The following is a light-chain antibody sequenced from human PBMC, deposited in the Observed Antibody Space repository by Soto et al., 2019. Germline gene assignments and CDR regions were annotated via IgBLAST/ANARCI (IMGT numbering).Light chain of an antibody. J-gene: IGKJ5*01. CDR2: VAS. Sequence: DIQMTQSPSSLSASLGDTVTISCRASQNIENYLHWYQQKAGKAPEVLLYVASVLKDGVSSRFSGSGYGTDFNLTITNLQPEDFAMYYCQQSFSSPPITFGQGTRL. CDR3: QQSFSSPPIT. CDR1: QNIENY. V-gene: IGKV1-39*01.